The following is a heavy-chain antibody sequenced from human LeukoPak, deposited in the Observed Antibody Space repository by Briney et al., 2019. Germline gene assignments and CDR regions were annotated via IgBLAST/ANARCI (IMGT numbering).Heavy chain of an antibody. CDR2: LTSGGTP. J-gene: IGHJ3*02. CDR3: ARGTAFDI. CDR1: GFTFSSHA. Sequence: ESGGSLRLSCAASGFTFSSHAMSWVRQAPGKGLEWFSTLTSGGTPYYADSVRGRFTISRDDSKNTLYLQMNSLRAEDTALYYCARGTAFDIWGQGTMVTASS. V-gene: IGHV3-23*01.